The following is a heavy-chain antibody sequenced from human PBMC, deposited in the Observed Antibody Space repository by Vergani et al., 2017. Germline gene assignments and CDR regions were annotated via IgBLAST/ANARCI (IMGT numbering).Heavy chain of an antibody. CDR3: AREGGVVVVPAATYYFDY. J-gene: IGHJ4*02. V-gene: IGHV4-61*02. Sequence: QVQLQESGPGLVKPSQTLSLTCTVSGGSISSGSYYWSWIRQPAGKGLEWIGRIYTSGSTNYNPSLKSRVTISVDTSKNQFSLKLSSVTAADTAVYYCAREGGVVVVPAATYYFDYWGQGPLVTVSS. CDR2: IYTSGST. D-gene: IGHD2-2*01. CDR1: GGSISSGSYY.